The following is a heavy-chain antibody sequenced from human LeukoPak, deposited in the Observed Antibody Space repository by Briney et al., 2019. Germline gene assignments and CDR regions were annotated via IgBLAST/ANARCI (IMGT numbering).Heavy chain of an antibody. CDR1: GFTFSTYD. CDR2: IWYDGSNA. D-gene: IGHD2/OR15-2a*01. CDR3: ARSMDY. J-gene: IGHJ4*02. V-gene: IGHV3-33*03. Sequence: SGGSLRLSCAASGFTFSTYDFSTYDMYWVRQAPGKGLEWVACIWYDGSNAYYADSVKGRFTISRDNAKNSLYLQMNSLRAEDTAVYYCARSMDYWGQGTLVTVSS.